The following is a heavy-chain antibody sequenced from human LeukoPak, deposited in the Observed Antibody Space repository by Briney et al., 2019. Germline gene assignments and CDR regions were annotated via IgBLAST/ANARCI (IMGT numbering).Heavy chain of an antibody. CDR3: ARATLIAAAGNWFDP. CDR2: IYYSGST. D-gene: IGHD6-13*01. V-gene: IGHV4-59*01. CDR1: GGSISSYY. Sequence: PSETLSLTCTVSGGSISSYYWSWIRQPPGKGLEWIGYIYYSGSTNYNPSLKSRVTISVDTSKNQFSLKLSSVTAADTAVYYCARATLIAAAGNWFDPWGQETLVTVSS. J-gene: IGHJ5*02.